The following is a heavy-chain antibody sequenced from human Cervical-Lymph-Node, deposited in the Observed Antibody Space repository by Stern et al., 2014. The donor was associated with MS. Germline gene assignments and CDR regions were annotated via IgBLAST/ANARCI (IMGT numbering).Heavy chain of an antibody. Sequence: VQLVESGSGQAKPSQTLSLTCAVSGGSISSGGSSWNWIRQPPGKGLEWIGFIYHSGSTYYNQSLKGRVFISVDTSKNQFALNLRSVTAADTAVYYCARGGVIYTQDRNGFDVWGQGTMVTVSS. V-gene: IGHV4-30-2*01. CDR1: GGSISSGGSS. J-gene: IGHJ3*01. CDR2: IYHSGST. CDR3: ARGGVIYTQDRNGFDV. D-gene: IGHD2-21*01.